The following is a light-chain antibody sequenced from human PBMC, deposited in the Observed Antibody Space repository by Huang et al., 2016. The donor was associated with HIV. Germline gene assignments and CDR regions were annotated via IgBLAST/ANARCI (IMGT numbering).Light chain of an antibody. V-gene: IGKV3-20*01. CDR3: QQYDSSPGT. Sequence: DIVLTQSPGTLSLSPGERATLSCRASQSVSSGYLAWYQKRPGQAHRLLIFGVSTRATGIPDRFSGRGSGTDFTLTISRLEPEDFAVYYCQQYDSSPGTFGQGTKVEIK. J-gene: IGKJ1*01. CDR1: QSVSSGY. CDR2: GVS.